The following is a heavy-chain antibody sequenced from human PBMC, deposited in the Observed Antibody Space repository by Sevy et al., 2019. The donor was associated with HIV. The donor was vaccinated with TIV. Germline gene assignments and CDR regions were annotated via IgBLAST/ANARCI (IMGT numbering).Heavy chain of an antibody. CDR1: GFTFSKYS. D-gene: IGHD2-8*01. CDR2: FSFGCGRG. V-gene: IGHV3-23*01. J-gene: IGHJ4*02. CDR3: AREGCTKPHDY. Sequence: GGSLRLSCEASGFTFSKYSMSWVRQAPGKGLEWVSTFSFGCGRGNYADSVKGRFTISRDDSKNTLYLQMNSLRAEDTAVYYCAREGCTKPHDYWGQGTLVTVSS.